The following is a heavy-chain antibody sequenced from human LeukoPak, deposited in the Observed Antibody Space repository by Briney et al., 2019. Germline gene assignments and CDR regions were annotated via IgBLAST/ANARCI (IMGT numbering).Heavy chain of an antibody. CDR3: ARGEEVVDPITYYYYYYGMDV. J-gene: IGHJ6*02. CDR1: GFTFSSYS. Sequence: PGGSLRLSCAASGFTFSSYSMNWVRQAQGKGLEWVSSISSSSSYIYYADSVKGRFTISRDNAKNSLYLQMNSLRAEDTAVYYCARGEEVVDPITYYYYYYGMDVWGQGTTVTVSS. D-gene: IGHD1-14*01. CDR2: ISSSSSYI. V-gene: IGHV3-21*01.